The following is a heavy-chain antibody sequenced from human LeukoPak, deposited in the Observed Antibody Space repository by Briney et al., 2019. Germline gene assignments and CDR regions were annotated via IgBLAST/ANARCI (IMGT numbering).Heavy chain of an antibody. J-gene: IGHJ5*02. Sequence: GGSLRLSCATSGFTLSSYWMHWVRQVPGKGLEWLSRINNDGVSTSYADSVKGRFTISRDNAKITLYLRMNSLRAEDTAVYYCARGSGMGWFGPWGQGTLVTVSS. CDR1: GFTLSSYW. V-gene: IGHV3-74*01. CDR2: INNDGVST. D-gene: IGHD3-10*01. CDR3: ARGSGMGWFGP.